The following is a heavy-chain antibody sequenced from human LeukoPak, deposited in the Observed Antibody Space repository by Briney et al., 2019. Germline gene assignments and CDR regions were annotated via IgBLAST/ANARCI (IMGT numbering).Heavy chain of an antibody. CDR2: ISSSSYI. V-gene: IGHV3-11*06. Sequence: GGSLRLSCAASGFTFSDYYMSWIRQAPGKGLEWVSYISSSSYIYYADSVKGRFTISRDNAKNSLYLQMNSLRAEDTAVYYCARHSPYDSSGLYGIDYWGQGTLVTVSS. J-gene: IGHJ4*02. D-gene: IGHD3-22*01. CDR3: ARHSPYDSSGLYGIDY. CDR1: GFTFSDYY.